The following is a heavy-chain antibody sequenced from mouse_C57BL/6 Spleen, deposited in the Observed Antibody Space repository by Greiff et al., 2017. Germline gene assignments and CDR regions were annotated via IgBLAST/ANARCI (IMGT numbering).Heavy chain of an antibody. D-gene: IGHD2-1*01. CDR2: IYIGNGYT. Sequence: EVQLQQSGAELVRPGSSVKMSCKTSGYTFTSYGINWVKQRPGQGLEWIGYIYIGNGYTVYNEKFKGKATLTSDTSSSTAYMQLSSLTSEDSAIYFCARAGGNYVFDYWGQGTTLTVSS. J-gene: IGHJ2*01. CDR1: GYTFTSYG. V-gene: IGHV1-58*01. CDR3: ARAGGNYVFDY.